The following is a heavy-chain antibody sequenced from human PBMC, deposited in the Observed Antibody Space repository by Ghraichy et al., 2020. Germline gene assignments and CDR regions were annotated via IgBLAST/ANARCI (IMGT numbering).Heavy chain of an antibody. D-gene: IGHD2-21*02. J-gene: IGHJ4*02. CDR3: ARADGDWYVPGGY. CDR1: GGSISSYY. CDR2: IYYSGST. Sequence: SETLSLTCTVSGGSISSYYWSWIRQPPGKGLEWIGYIYYSGSTNYNPSLKSRVTISVDTSKNQFSLKLSSVTAADTAVYYCARADGDWYVPGGYWGQGTLVTVSS. V-gene: IGHV4-59*01.